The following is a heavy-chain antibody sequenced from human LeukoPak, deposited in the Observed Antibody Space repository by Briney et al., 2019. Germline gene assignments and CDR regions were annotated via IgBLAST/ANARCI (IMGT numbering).Heavy chain of an antibody. D-gene: IGHD3-22*01. Sequence: GGSLRLSCAASGFTFSSYAMHWVRQAPGKGLEWVAVISYDGSNKYYADSVKGRFTISRDNSKNTLYLQMNSLRAEDTAVYYCARDTSPVSGYYYWGQGTLVTVSS. CDR2: ISYDGSNK. CDR3: ARDTSPVSGYYY. V-gene: IGHV3-30*04. J-gene: IGHJ4*02. CDR1: GFTFSSYA.